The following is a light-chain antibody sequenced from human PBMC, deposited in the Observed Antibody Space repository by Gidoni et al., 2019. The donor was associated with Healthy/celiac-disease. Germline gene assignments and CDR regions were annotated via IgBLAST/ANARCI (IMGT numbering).Light chain of an antibody. CDR1: KLGDKY. J-gene: IGLJ2*01. Sequence: SYELTQPPSVSVSPGQTARLTRSGDKLGDKYACWYQQKPGQSPVLVIYQDSKRPSGIPERFSGSNSGNTATLTISGTQAMDEADYYCQAWDSSTADVVFGGGTKLTVL. CDR2: QDS. V-gene: IGLV3-1*01. CDR3: QAWDSSTADVV.